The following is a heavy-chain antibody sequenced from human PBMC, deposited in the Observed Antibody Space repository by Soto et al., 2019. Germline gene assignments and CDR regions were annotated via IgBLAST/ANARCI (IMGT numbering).Heavy chain of an antibody. CDR3: AVGIAAAGNSWFDP. Sequence: SVKVSCKASGGTFSSYAISWVRQAPGQGLEWMGGIIPIFGTANYAQKFQGRVTITADESTSTAYMELSSLRSEDTAVYYCAVGIAAAGNSWFDPWGQGTLVTVSS. V-gene: IGHV1-69*13. J-gene: IGHJ5*02. D-gene: IGHD6-13*01. CDR1: GGTFSSYA. CDR2: IIPIFGTA.